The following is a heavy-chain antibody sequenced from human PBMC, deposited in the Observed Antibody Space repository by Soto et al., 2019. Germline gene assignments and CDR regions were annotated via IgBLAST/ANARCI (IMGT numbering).Heavy chain of an antibody. Sequence: EVQLVESGGGLVKPGGSLRLSCAASGFTFSSYSMNWVRQAPGKGLEWVSSISSSSSYIYYADSVKGRFTISRDNAKNSLYLQMNSLRAEDTAVYYCARDTLRAPHWEYYYYMDVWGKGTTVTVSS. J-gene: IGHJ6*03. CDR1: GFTFSSYS. V-gene: IGHV3-21*01. D-gene: IGHD1-26*01. CDR3: ARDTLRAPHWEYYYYMDV. CDR2: ISSSSSYI.